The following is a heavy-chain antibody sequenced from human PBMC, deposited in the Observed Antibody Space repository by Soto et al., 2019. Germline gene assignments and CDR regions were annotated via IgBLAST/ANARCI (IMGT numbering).Heavy chain of an antibody. J-gene: IGHJ6*02. Sequence: TLSLTCTFSGGSISSGDYYWILIRQPPGQGLEWIGYIYYSGSTYYNPSLKSRVTISVDTSKNQFSLKLSSVTAADTAVYYCARASPVETIINHYGLDVWGQGPSVTGSS. CDR2: IYYSGST. CDR1: GGSISSGDYY. CDR3: ARASPVETIINHYGLDV. V-gene: IGHV4-30-4*01.